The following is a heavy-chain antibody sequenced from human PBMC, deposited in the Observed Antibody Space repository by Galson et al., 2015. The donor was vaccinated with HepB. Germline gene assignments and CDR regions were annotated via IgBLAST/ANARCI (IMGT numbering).Heavy chain of an antibody. Sequence: SVKVSCKASGYIFTKYDINWVRQAPGQGLEWMGWLNPNSGETGYAQRFEDRVTMTRDTSISTAYMELSSLSSEDTAVYYCGKAPRHCGSVYNWFDPWGQGTLVTVSS. CDR3: GKAPRHCGSVYNWFDP. D-gene: IGHD1-26*01. CDR2: LNPNSGET. CDR1: GYIFTKYD. J-gene: IGHJ5*02. V-gene: IGHV1-8*01.